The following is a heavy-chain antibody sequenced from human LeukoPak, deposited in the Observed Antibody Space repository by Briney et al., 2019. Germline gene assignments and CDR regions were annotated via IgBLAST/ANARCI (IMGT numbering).Heavy chain of an antibody. V-gene: IGHV4-30-2*01. CDR3: VFSSSWPSQTRTHGYYYGMDV. Sequence: MSSETLSLTCTVSGGSISSGGYYWSWIRQPPGKGLEWIGYIYHSGSTYYNPSLKSRVTISVDRSKNQFSLKLSSVTAADTAVYYCVFSSSWPSQTRTHGYYYGMDVWGQGTTVTVSS. D-gene: IGHD6-13*01. CDR1: GGSISSGGYY. CDR2: IYHSGST. J-gene: IGHJ6*02.